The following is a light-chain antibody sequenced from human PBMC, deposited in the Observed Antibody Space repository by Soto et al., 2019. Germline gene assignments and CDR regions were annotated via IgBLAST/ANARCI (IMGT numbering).Light chain of an antibody. CDR3: YSNRSSFTLHV. V-gene: IGLV2-14*03. J-gene: IGLJ1*01. CDR1: SSDVGGHNY. Sequence: QSALTQPASVSGSPGQSITISCAGTSSDVGGHNYVSWYQQHPGKAPKLIIYDVNNRPSGVSNRFSGSKSGNTASLTISGLQAEDDADYFCYSNRSSFTLHVFGTGTKLTVL. CDR2: DVN.